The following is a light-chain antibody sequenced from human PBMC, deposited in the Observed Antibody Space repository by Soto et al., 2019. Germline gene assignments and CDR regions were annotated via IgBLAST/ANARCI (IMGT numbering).Light chain of an antibody. CDR3: QQQNT. Sequence: DIQLTQSPSTPSASIGDRVTITCRASQSVNNWLAWYQQKPGKAPKLLIFDASTLEVGVPSRFSGSGSGTEFTLTISSLQPDDFATYYCQQQNTFGQGTKVDIK. CDR1: QSVNNW. CDR2: DAS. J-gene: IGKJ2*01. V-gene: IGKV1-5*01.